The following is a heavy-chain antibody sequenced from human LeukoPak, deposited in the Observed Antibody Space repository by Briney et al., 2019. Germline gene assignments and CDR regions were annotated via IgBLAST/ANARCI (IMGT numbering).Heavy chain of an antibody. CDR3: ARVGARAAAFYYGMDV. CDR1: GFTFSSYS. V-gene: IGHV3-21*01. CDR2: ISSSSSYI. J-gene: IGHJ6*02. D-gene: IGHD2-15*01. Sequence: GGSLRLSCAASGFTFSSYSMNWVRQASGKGLEWVSSISSSSSYIYYADSVKGRFTISRDNAKNSLYLQMNSLRAEDTAVYYCARVGARAAAFYYGMDVWGQGTTVTVSS.